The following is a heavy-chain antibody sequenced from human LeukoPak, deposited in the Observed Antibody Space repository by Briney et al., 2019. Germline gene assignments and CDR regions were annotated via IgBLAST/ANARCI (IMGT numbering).Heavy chain of an antibody. CDR3: ARGQGGPSHEGIAAAGRGPNWFDP. Sequence: PSETLSLTCAVYGGSFSGYYWSWLRQPPGKGLEWIGEINHSGSTNYNPSLKSRVTISVDTSKNQFSLKLSSVTAADTAVYYCARGQGGPSHEGIAAAGRGPNWFDPWGQGTLVTVSS. J-gene: IGHJ5*02. CDR1: GGSFSGYY. CDR2: INHSGST. V-gene: IGHV4-34*01. D-gene: IGHD6-13*01.